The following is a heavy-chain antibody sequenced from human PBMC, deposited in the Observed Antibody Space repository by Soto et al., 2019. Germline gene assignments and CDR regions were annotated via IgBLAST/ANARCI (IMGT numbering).Heavy chain of an antibody. CDR3: ARDYYDSSGYWLDAFDI. CDR2: ISAYNGNT. D-gene: IGHD3-22*01. J-gene: IGHJ3*02. Sequence: ASVKVSCKASGYTFTSYGISWVRQAPGQGLEWMGWISAYNGNTNYAQKLQGRVTMTTDTSTSTAYMELRSLRSDDTAVYYCARDYYDSSGYWLDAFDIWGQGTMVTV. V-gene: IGHV1-18*04. CDR1: GYTFTSYG.